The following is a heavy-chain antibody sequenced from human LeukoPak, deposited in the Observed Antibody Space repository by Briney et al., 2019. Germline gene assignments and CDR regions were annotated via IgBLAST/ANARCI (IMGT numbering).Heavy chain of an antibody. D-gene: IGHD3-10*01. Sequence: GGSLRLSCAAAGFTFNNYAMSWVRQAPGKGLKWVSGISSGGSTYYADSVKGRFTISRDNSKNTLFLQMNSLRPEDTAIYYCAREGYYGSGSPPSLYFDYWGQGTLVTVSS. CDR2: ISSGGST. J-gene: IGHJ4*02. CDR1: GFTFNNYA. V-gene: IGHV3-23*01. CDR3: AREGYYGSGSPPSLYFDY.